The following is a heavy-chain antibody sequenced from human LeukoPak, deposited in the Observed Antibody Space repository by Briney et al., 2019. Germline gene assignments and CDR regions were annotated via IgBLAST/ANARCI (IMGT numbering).Heavy chain of an antibody. V-gene: IGHV3-7*01. CDR2: IKQDGSEK. CDR3: ARDSYSSIADY. J-gene: IGHJ4*02. D-gene: IGHD6-13*01. Sequence: GGSLRLSCAASGFTFSGYWMNWVRQSPGKGLEWVANIKQDGSEKYYVDSAKGRFTISRDNAKNSLYLQMNSLRAEDTAVYYCARDSYSSIADYWGQGTLVIVSS. CDR1: GFTFSGYW.